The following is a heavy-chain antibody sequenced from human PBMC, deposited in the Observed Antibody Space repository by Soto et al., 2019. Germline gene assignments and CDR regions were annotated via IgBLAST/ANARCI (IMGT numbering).Heavy chain of an antibody. Sequence: GGSLRLSCAASGFTFSDYYMSWIRQAPGKGLEWVSYISSSGSTIYYADSVKGRFTISRDNAKNSLYLQMNSLRAEDTAVYYCARVIQLWSKTFDYWGQGTLVTVSS. V-gene: IGHV3-11*01. CDR3: ARVIQLWSKTFDY. D-gene: IGHD5-18*01. J-gene: IGHJ4*02. CDR1: GFTFSDYY. CDR2: ISSSGSTI.